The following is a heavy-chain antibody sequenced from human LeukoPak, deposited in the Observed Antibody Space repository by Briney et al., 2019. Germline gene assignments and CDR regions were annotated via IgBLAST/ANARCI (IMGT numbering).Heavy chain of an antibody. CDR2: IIPIFGTA. Sequence: SVKVSCKASGYTFTSYAMNWVRQAPGQGLEWMGGIIPIFGTANYAQKFQGRVTITADESTSTAYMELSSLRSEDTAVYYCARDGVVDTAMVLSYWGQGTLVTVSS. CDR3: ARDGVVDTAMVLSY. CDR1: GYTFTSYA. J-gene: IGHJ4*02. V-gene: IGHV1-69*13. D-gene: IGHD5-18*01.